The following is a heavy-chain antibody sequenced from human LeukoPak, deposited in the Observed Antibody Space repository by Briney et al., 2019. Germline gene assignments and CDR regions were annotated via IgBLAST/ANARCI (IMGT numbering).Heavy chain of an antibody. CDR1: GGSISSNW. CDR2: IDHSGST. V-gene: IGHV4-4*02. CDR3: ARVRAVGYCSGGSCGPTPNDFDC. D-gene: IGHD2-15*01. Sequence: PSGTLSLTCAVSGGSISSNWWSGLRQPPGKGLEWIGEIDHSGSTNYNPSLKRRVTISVDKSKNQFSLKLSSVTAADTAVYYCARVRAVGYCSGGSCGPTPNDFDCWGQGTLVTVSS. J-gene: IGHJ4*02.